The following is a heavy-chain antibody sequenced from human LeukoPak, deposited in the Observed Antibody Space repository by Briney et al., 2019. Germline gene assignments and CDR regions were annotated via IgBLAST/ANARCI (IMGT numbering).Heavy chain of an antibody. J-gene: IGHJ4*02. CDR2: INHSGST. Sequence: PSETLSLTCAVYGGSFSGYYWSWIRQPPGKGLEWIGGINHSGSTNYNPSLKSRVTISVDTSKNQFSLKLSSVTAADTAVYYCARGPTYYYDSSGYYKRTFFDYWGQGTLVTVSS. CDR3: ARGPTYYYDSSGYYKRTFFDY. D-gene: IGHD3-22*01. CDR1: GGSFSGYY. V-gene: IGHV4-34*01.